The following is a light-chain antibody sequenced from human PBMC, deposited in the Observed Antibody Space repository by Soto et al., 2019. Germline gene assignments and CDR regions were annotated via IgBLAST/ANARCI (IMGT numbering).Light chain of an antibody. V-gene: IGKV3-20*01. CDR1: QSASSSY. CDR3: HQYGSSPSYT. J-gene: IGKJ2*01. Sequence: EIVLTQSPGTLSVSPGERATLSCRASQSASSSYLAWYQQKPGQAPRLLIYGASSRATGIPDRFSGSGSGTDFTLTISRLEPEDFAVYYCHQYGSSPSYTFGQGTKLEIK. CDR2: GAS.